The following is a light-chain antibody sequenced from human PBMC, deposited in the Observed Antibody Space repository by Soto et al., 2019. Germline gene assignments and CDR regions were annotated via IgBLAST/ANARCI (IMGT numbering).Light chain of an antibody. CDR2: DVS. CDR1: QSVSGY. V-gene: IGKV3-11*01. CDR3: QQRSDWPLT. J-gene: IGKJ5*01. Sequence: EILMTQSPATLSVSPGERATLSCRASQSVSGYLAWYQQIPGQAPRLLIYDVSNRASGIPARFSGSGSETDFTLTISSLEPEDFAVYYCQQRSDWPLTFGQGTRLENK.